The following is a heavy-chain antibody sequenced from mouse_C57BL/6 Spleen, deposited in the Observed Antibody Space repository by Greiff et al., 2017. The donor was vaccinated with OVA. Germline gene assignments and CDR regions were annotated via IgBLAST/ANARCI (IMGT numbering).Heavy chain of an antibody. CDR2: ISNGGGST. CDR1: GFTFSDYY. CDR3: AVTGTLFYYAMDY. D-gene: IGHD4-1*01. Sequence: DVKLVESGGGLVQPGGSLKLSCAASGFTFSDYYMYWVRQTPEKRLEWVAYISNGGGSTYYPDTVKGRFTISRDNAKNTLYLQMSRLKSEDTAMYYCAVTGTLFYYAMDYWGQGTSVTVSS. V-gene: IGHV5-12*01. J-gene: IGHJ4*01.